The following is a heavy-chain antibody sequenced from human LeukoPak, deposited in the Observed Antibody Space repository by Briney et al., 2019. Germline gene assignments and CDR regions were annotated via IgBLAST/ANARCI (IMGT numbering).Heavy chain of an antibody. D-gene: IGHD3-10*01. J-gene: IGHJ4*02. CDR1: GYTFTSYD. CDR2: MNPNSANT. V-gene: IGHV1-8*01. CDR3: ARIMVRGVRPFGY. Sequence: SVKVSCQASGYTFTSYDINWVRQATGQGLEWMGWMNPNSANTGYAQKFQGRVTMTRNTSISTAYMELSSLRSEDTAVYYCARIMVRGVRPFGYWGQGTLVTVSS.